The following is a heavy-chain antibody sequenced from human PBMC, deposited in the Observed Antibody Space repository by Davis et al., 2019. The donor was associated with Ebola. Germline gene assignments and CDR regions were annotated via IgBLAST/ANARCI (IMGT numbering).Heavy chain of an antibody. CDR2: ISSSSSYI. CDR3: ALGKGYSSSSDLDY. J-gene: IGHJ4*02. V-gene: IGHV3-21*01. CDR1: GFTFSSYW. Sequence: GESLKISCAASGFTFSSYWMSWVRQAPGKGLEWVSSISSSSSYIYYADSVKGRFTISRDNAKNSLYLQMNSLRAEDTAVYYCALGKGYSSSSDLDYWGQGTLVTVSS. D-gene: IGHD6-6*01.